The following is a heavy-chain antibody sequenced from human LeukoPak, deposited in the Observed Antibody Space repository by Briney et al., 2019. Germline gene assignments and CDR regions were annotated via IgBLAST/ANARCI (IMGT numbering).Heavy chain of an antibody. Sequence: SETLSLTCTVSGGSLSSNNSYWGWIRQPPGKGLEWIGSIYYSGSTNYNPSLKSRVTMSVDTSKNQFSLKLGSVTAADTAVYYCARGYCSGGSCYPYNYFDYWGQGTLVTVSS. CDR1: GGSLSSNNSY. CDR3: ARGYCSGGSCYPYNYFDY. CDR2: IYYSGST. J-gene: IGHJ4*02. D-gene: IGHD2-15*01. V-gene: IGHV4-39*07.